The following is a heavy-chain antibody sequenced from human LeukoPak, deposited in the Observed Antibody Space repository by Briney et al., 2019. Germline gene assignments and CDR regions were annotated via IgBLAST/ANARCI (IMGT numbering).Heavy chain of an antibody. CDR2: ISSSSSTI. D-gene: IGHD5-12*01. V-gene: IGHV3-48*01. J-gene: IGHJ4*02. CDR3: ARDGLGVATDFDY. CDR1: GFTFNTYT. Sequence: PGGSLRLSCAASGFTFNTYTMNWVRQAPGKGLEWVSHISSSSSTIYYADSVKGRFTISRDNAKNSLYLQMHSLRAEDTAVYYCARDGLGVATDFDYWGQGTLVTVSS.